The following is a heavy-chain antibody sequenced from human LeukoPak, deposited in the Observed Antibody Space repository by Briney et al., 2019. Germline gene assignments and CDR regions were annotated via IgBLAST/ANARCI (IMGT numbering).Heavy chain of an antibody. V-gene: IGHV3-7*01. J-gene: IGHJ3*02. CDR3: AILSSGYYLGNDAFDI. D-gene: IGHD3-22*01. CDR1: GFTFSAYG. CDR2: IKQDGSEK. Sequence: GGSLRLSCAASGFTFSAYGMHWVRQAPGKGLEWVANIKQDGSEKYYVDSVKGRFTISRDNAKNSLYLQMNSLRAEDTAVYYCAILSSGYYLGNDAFDIWGQGTMVTVSS.